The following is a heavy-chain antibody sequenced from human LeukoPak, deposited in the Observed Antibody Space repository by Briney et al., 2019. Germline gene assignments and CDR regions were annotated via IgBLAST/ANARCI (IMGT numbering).Heavy chain of an antibody. CDR2: INHDGSER. V-gene: IGHV3-7*01. D-gene: IGHD4-17*01. CDR3: VRDRKNYGDWPFDH. CDR1: GFTFNAYW. Sequence: GGSLRLSCAPSGFTFNAYWMSWVRQAPGKGLEWVANINHDGSERYYVDSVKGRFTISRDNAENSLSLRMNSLRAEDTAVYYCVRDRKNYGDWPFDHWGQGTLVTVSS. J-gene: IGHJ4*02.